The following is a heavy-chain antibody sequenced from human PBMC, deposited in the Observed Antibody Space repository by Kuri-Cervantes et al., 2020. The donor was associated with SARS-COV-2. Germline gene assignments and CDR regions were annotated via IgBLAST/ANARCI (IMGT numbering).Heavy chain of an antibody. J-gene: IGHJ4*02. CDR2: IRNKDNDGAT. CDR1: GFTFGDKD. Sequence: GESLKISCTVSGFTFGDKDMTWVRQAPGKELEWLGFIRNKDNDGATQYAASVKGRFIISRDDSKGIVYLQMNSLKTEDTAMYYCTRNLQADSWGQGTMVTVSS. CDR3: TRNLQADS. V-gene: IGHV3-49*04.